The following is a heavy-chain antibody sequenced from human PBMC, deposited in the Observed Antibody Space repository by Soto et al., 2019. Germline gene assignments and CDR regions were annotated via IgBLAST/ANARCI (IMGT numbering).Heavy chain of an antibody. Sequence: SETLSLTCSVSGGSISKFYWSWIRKTAGKGLEWMGRVYATGTTDYNPSLRSRVAMSVDISKKTFSLRLTSVTAADTGVYYCVRDGSKTLRDWFDPWGQGKLVTVSS. CDR2: VYATGTT. J-gene: IGHJ5*02. V-gene: IGHV4-4*07. CDR3: VRDGSKTLRDWFDP. D-gene: IGHD4-17*01. CDR1: GGSISKFY.